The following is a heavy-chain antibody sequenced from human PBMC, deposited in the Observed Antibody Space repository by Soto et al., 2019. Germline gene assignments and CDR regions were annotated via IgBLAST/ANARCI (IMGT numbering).Heavy chain of an antibody. CDR1: GVPFNTFA. J-gene: IGHJ4*02. Sequence: SVKVSCKASGVPFNTFAISWVRQAPGQGLEWVGGIIPVFGPAFYAQKFQGRVTITADKSTSTAYLELSSLRSEDTAFYYCARAAKRYYDYWGQGTLVTVSS. V-gene: IGHV1-69*06. CDR3: ARAAKRYYDY. CDR2: IIPVFGPA.